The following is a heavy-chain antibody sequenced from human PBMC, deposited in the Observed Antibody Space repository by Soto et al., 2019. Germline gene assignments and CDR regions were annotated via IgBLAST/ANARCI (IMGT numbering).Heavy chain of an antibody. CDR1: GFTFSSYA. CDR3: AKRRGAGWHFDY. V-gene: IGHV3-23*01. Sequence: DVQLLESGGGLVQPAGSLRLSCAASGFTFSSYAMGWVRQGPGKGLEWVAVVSIGGSTHYADSVRGRFTISRDNSKNTLSLQMNSLTAEATAVYFCAKRRGAGWHFDYWGQGALVTVSS. D-gene: IGHD2-15*01. CDR2: VSIGGST. J-gene: IGHJ4*02.